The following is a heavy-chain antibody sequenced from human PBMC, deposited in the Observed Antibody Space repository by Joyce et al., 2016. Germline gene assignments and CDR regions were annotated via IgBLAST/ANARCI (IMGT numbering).Heavy chain of an antibody. V-gene: IGHV4-61*01. CDR2: IYYSGST. CDR3: ASGFWSGFYLDAFDI. J-gene: IGHJ3*02. CDR1: GGSVSSGSYY. Sequence: QVQLQESGPGLVKPSETLSLTCTVAGGSVSSGSYYWTWIRQPPGKGLEWIWYIYYSGSTNYNPSLKSRVTISIDTSKNQFSLKLSSVTAADTAVYYCASGFWSGFYLDAFDIWGQGTMVTVSS. D-gene: IGHD3-3*01.